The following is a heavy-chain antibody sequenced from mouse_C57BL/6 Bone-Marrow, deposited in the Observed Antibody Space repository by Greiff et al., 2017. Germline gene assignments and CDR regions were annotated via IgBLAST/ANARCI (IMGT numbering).Heavy chain of an antibody. CDR1: GFNIKDDY. CDR3: ATDYYGSSYPYWYFDV. V-gene: IGHV14-4*01. D-gene: IGHD1-1*01. J-gene: IGHJ1*03. Sequence: VQLQQSGAELVRPGASVKLSCTASGFNIKDDYMHWVKQRPEQGLEWIGWIDPENGDTEYASKFQGKATITADTSSNTAYRQLSSLTSEDTAVYYCATDYYGSSYPYWYFDVWGTGTTVTVSS. CDR2: IDPENGDT.